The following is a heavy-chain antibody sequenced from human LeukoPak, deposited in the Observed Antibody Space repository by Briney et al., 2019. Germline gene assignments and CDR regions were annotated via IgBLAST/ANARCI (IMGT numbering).Heavy chain of an antibody. Sequence: SETLSLTCTVSGDSISSSSYYWGWIRQPPGKGLEWIGNIYYSGSTYYNPSLKSRVTISVDTSKNQFSLKLSSVTAADTAVYYCARGGSSSWYWFDPWGQGTLVTVSS. CDR3: ARGGSSSWYWFDP. J-gene: IGHJ5*02. D-gene: IGHD6-13*01. CDR2: IYYSGST. V-gene: IGHV4-39*07. CDR1: GDSISSSSYY.